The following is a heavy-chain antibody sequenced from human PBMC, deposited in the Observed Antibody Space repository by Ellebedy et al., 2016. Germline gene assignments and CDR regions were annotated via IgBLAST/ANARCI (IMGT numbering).Heavy chain of an antibody. Sequence: GESLKISXAASGSTFSGYTMNWVRQAPGKGLEWVSSISSSGSNIFYADSVKGRFTISRDNAKNSLFLQMNSLRVEDTAVYYCARGVGGTSLNWFDPWGQGTLVTVSS. CDR3: ARGVGGTSLNWFDP. V-gene: IGHV3-21*01. D-gene: IGHD3-16*01. CDR1: GSTFSGYT. CDR2: ISSSGSNI. J-gene: IGHJ5*02.